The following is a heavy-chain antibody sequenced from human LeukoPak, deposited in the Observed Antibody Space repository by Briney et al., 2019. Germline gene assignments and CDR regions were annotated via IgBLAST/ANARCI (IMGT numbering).Heavy chain of an antibody. J-gene: IGHJ5*02. Sequence: KSSETLSLTCAVYGVSFSGYYWSWIRQHPGKGLEWIGYIYYSGSTYYNPSLKSRVTISVDTSKNQFSLKLSSVTAADTAVYYCARGVRYFDWLSQLNWFDPWGQGTLVTVSS. D-gene: IGHD3-9*01. CDR1: GVSFSGYY. CDR3: ARGVRYFDWLSQLNWFDP. V-gene: IGHV4-31*11. CDR2: IYYSGST.